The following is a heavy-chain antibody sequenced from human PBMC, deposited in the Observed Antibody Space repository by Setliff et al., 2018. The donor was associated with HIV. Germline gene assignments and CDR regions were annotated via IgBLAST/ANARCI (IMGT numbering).Heavy chain of an antibody. CDR2: FHHSGST. Sequence: SEXLSLTCGVSGYSIXXXXSCGRFRQSPXKGLAWIGGFHHSGSTHYNPSLKSRVTISGQTSNNQFTLQLNPVTAADTAGVYCARQGAGPYYDSSEYYTGNGFDMWGQGTMVTVSS. CDR3: ARQGAGPYYDSSEYYTGNGFDM. D-gene: IGHD3-22*01. CDR1: GYSIXXXXS. V-gene: IGHV4-38-2*01. J-gene: IGHJ3*02.